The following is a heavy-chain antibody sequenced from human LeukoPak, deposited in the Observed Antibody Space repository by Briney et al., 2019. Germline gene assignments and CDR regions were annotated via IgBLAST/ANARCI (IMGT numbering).Heavy chain of an antibody. CDR3: ARADGYCRSSSCYSSNWFDP. D-gene: IGHD2-15*01. Sequence: SETLSLTCAVSGGSISSGGYSWSWIRQPPGKGLEWIGYIYYSGSTNYNPSLKSRVTISVDTSKNQFSLKLSSVTVADTAVYYCARADGYCRSSSCYSSNWFDPWGQGTLVTVSS. V-gene: IGHV4-61*08. CDR2: IYYSGST. CDR1: GGSISSGGYS. J-gene: IGHJ5*02.